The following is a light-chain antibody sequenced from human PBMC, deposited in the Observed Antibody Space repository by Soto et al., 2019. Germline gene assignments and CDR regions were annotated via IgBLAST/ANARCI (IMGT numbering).Light chain of an antibody. J-gene: IGKJ2*01. V-gene: IGKV3-15*01. CDR2: GAS. Sequence: EIVMTQSPATLSVSPGERATLSCRASQSVSSNLAWYQQKPGQAPSLLIYGASTRATGTPARFSGSGSGTEFTLTISSLQSEDFALYYCHQYNSWPPGTFGQGTKVDIK. CDR1: QSVSSN. CDR3: HQYNSWPPGT.